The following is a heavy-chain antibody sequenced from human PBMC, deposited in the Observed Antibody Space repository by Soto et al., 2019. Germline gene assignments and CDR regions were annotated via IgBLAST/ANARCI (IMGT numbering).Heavy chain of an antibody. J-gene: IGHJ6*02. D-gene: IGHD6-13*01. CDR2: ISGSGGST. Sequence: PVGSLRLSCAASGFTFSSYAMSWVRQAPGKGLEWVSAISGSGGSTYYADSVKGRFTISRDNSKNTLYLQMNSLRAEDTAVYYCAKVLSRSYYYYYGMDVWGQGTTVTVSS. CDR3: AKVLSRSYYYYYGMDV. CDR1: GFTFSSYA. V-gene: IGHV3-23*01.